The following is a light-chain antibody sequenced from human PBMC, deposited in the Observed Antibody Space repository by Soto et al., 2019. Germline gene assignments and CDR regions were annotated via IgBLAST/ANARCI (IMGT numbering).Light chain of an antibody. CDR1: SNDVGGYNF. V-gene: IGLV2-14*01. CDR3: SSYTSSSTFV. CDR2: DVS. Sequence: QSALTQPASVSGSPGQSITISCTGSSNDVGGYNFVSWYQQPPGKAPKLMIYDVSNRPSGVSNRFSGSKSGNTASLTISGLQAEDEADYYCSSYTSSSTFVFGTGTKVTVL. J-gene: IGLJ1*01.